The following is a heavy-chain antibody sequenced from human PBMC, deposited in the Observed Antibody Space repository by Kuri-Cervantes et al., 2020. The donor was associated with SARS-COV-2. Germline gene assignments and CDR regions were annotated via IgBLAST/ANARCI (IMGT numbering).Heavy chain of an antibody. D-gene: IGHD7-27*01. CDR3: ARDSINWGYDY. CDR1: GFTFSSYS. CDR2: ISSSGSTI. J-gene: IGHJ4*02. V-gene: IGHV3-48*04. Sequence: GESLKISCAASGFTFSSYSMNWVRQAPGKGLEWVSYISSSGSTIYYADSVKGRFTISRDNAKNSLYLQMNSLRAEDTAVYYCARDSINWGYDYWGQGTLVTVSS.